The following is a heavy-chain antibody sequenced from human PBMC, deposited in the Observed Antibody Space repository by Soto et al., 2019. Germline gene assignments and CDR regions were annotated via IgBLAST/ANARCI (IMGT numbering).Heavy chain of an antibody. Sequence: GGSLRLSCAASGFTFGASALQWVRQASGKGLEWLGRIGSKGETYATAYAASVKGRFTISRDDSKNTAYLQMNSLESEDTAVYFCERHSTWLLLSDYWGQGTLVTVSS. J-gene: IGHJ4*02. CDR2: IGSKGETYAT. CDR1: GFTFGASA. V-gene: IGHV3-73*01. D-gene: IGHD3-22*01. CDR3: ERHSTWLLLSDY.